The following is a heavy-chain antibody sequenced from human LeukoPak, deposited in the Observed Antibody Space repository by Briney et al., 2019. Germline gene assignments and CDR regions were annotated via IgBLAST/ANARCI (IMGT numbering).Heavy chain of an antibody. V-gene: IGHV4-34*01. CDR1: GGSFSGYY. CDR2: INHSGST. Sequence: SETLSLTCAVYGGSFSGYYWSWIRQPPGKGLEWIGEINHSGSTNYNPSLKSRVTISVDTSKNQFSLNLSSVTAADTAVYYCARHPSSSWYAGGAYYFDYWGQGTLVTVSS. D-gene: IGHD6-13*01. J-gene: IGHJ4*02. CDR3: ARHPSSSWYAGGAYYFDY.